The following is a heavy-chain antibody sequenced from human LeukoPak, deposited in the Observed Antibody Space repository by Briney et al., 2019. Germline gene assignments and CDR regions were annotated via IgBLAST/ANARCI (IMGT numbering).Heavy chain of an antibody. CDR1: GGSISTYY. CDR3: ARSIIGTRSKFDY. J-gene: IGHJ4*02. Sequence: SETLSLTCTVSGGSISTYYWSWIRQPPGKGLEWIGYISYSGSTNYNPSLKSRVTISLDTSKSQFALKLSSVTAADTAVYYCARSIIGTRSKFDYWGQGTLDTVSS. V-gene: IGHV4-59*08. CDR2: ISYSGST. D-gene: IGHD1/OR15-1a*01.